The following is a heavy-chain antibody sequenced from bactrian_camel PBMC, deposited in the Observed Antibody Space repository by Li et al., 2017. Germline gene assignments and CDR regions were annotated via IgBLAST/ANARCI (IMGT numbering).Heavy chain of an antibody. D-gene: IGHD2*01. CDR1: GYRYNRKC. CDR2: ICTSDGDT. J-gene: IGHJ4*01. V-gene: IGHV3S53*01. Sequence: QLVESGGGSVQAGGSLRLTCAASGYRYNRKCMAWFRQAPGKEREGVAAICTSDGDTNYADSVKGRFTISQDDAKNTVYLQMNSLKPEDTAMYYCAGTSRGGAWDRSQTYNYWGQGTQVTVS. CDR3: AGTSRGGAWDRSQTYNY.